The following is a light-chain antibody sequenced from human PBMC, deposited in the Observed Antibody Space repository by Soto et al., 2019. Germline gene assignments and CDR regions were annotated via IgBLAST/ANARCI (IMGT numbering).Light chain of an antibody. V-gene: IGLV3-21*04. CDR1: NIGSKS. CDR2: YDS. CDR3: QVWDSSSDHLYV. Sequence: SYELTQPPSVSVAPGKTARITCGGNNIGSKSVHWYQQKPGQAPVLVIYYDSDRPSGIPERFSGSNSGNMATLTISRVEAGDEADYYCQVWDSSSDHLYVFGTGTKLTVL. J-gene: IGLJ1*01.